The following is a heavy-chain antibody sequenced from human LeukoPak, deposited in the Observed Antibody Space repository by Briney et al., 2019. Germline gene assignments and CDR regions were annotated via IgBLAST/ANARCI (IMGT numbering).Heavy chain of an antibody. J-gene: IGHJ6*03. CDR1: GFTFSSYS. D-gene: IGHD6-6*01. V-gene: IGHV3-21*04. CDR2: ISSSSSYI. CDR3: AKSSSSSDYYYYYMDV. Sequence: GGSLRLSCAASGFTFSSYSMNWVRQAPGKGLEWVSSISSSSSYIYYADSVKGRFTISRDNAKNSLYLQMNSLRAEDTALYYCAKSSSSSDYYYYYMDVWGKGTTVTVSS.